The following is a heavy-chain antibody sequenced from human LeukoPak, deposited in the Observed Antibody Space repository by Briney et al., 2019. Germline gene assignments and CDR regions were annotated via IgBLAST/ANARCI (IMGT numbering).Heavy chain of an antibody. CDR1: GASISSESYY. CDR2: NYNTGST. V-gene: IGHV4-61*02. Sequence: TLSLPCTVSGASISSESYYWTWIRQPAGKGLEWIVRNYNTGSTKYNPSLKSRVTISIDTSKNQFSLKLNSVTAADTAVYYCVRVMAVNPDWFDPWGQGTLVTVSS. J-gene: IGHJ5*02. CDR3: VRVMAVNPDWFDP. D-gene: IGHD5-24*01.